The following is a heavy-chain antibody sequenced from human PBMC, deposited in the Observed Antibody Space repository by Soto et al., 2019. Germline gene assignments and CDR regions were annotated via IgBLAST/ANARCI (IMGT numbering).Heavy chain of an antibody. CDR1: GFTFSSYA. J-gene: IGHJ5*02. CDR2: ISGSGGST. CDR3: ARAYDYIWGSYRSPFDP. D-gene: IGHD3-16*02. Sequence: EVQLLESGGGLVQPGGSLRLSCAASGFTFSSYAMSWVRQAPGKGLEWVSAISGSGGSTYYADSVKGRFTISRDNSKNTLYLQMNSMRAEDTAVYYCARAYDYIWGSYRSPFDPWGQGTLVTVSS. V-gene: IGHV3-23*01.